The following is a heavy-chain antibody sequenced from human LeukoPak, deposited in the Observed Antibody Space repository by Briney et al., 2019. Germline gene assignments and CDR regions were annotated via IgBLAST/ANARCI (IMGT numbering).Heavy chain of an antibody. CDR3: AILDPTILTPGITH. V-gene: IGHV1-2*02. Sequence: GASVKVSCKASGYTFTSYYIHWVRQAPGQGLEWMGWIYPQSGGAFFAQKFQGRVSMTRDTSISTAYMELSSLRSDDTAFYYCAILDPTILTPGITHWGQGTLVTVSS. CDR2: IYPQSGGA. CDR1: GYTFTSYY. J-gene: IGHJ4*02. D-gene: IGHD3-3*01.